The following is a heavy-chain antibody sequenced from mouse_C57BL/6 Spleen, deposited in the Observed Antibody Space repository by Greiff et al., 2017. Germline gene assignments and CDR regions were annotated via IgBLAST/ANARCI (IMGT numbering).Heavy chain of an antibody. CDR1: GYAFSSYW. V-gene: IGHV1-80*01. CDR2: IYPGDGDT. Sequence: QVQLQQSGAELVKPGASVKISCKASGYAFSSYWMNWVKQRPGKGLEWIGQIYPGDGDTNYNGKFKGKATLTADKSSSTAYMQLSRLTSEDSAVYSCARSGSSYVGRYFDVWGTGTTVTVSS. D-gene: IGHD1-1*01. CDR3: ARSGSSYVGRYFDV. J-gene: IGHJ1*03.